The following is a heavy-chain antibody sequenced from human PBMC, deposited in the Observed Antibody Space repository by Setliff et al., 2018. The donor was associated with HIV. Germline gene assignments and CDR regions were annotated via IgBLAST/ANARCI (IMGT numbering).Heavy chain of an antibody. V-gene: IGHV4-4*07. CDR3: AREPSYGDLDY. Sequence: PSETLSLTCIVSGASISSQYWSWIRQPAGKGLEWIGRIYSSGSTYYQPSLQGRVSMSIDSSKNHFSLKLSSVTAADTAVYYCAREPSYGDLDYWGQGTLVTVSS. D-gene: IGHD4-17*01. CDR2: IYSSGST. CDR1: GASISSQY. J-gene: IGHJ4*02.